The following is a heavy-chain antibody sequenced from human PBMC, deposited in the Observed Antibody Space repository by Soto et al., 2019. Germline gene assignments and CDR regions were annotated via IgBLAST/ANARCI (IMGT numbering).Heavy chain of an antibody. CDR2: IKAGNGNT. V-gene: IGHV1-3*01. J-gene: IGHJ6*03. CDR3: ARGPEGVTIFGVPIGYYYYYMDV. D-gene: IGHD3-3*01. CDR1: GDTFTSYA. Sequence: QVQLVQSGAEVKKPGASVKVSCKASGDTFTSYAMPWVRQAPGQRHEWMGWIKAGNGNTKYSQKNQGRGNITRDTSASTAYMELISLRAEEAAVYYCARGPEGVTIFGVPIGYYYYYMDVWGKGTTVTVS.